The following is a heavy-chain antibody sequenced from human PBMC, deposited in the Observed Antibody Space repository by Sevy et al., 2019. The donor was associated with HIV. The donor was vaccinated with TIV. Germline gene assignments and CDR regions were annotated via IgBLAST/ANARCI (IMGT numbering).Heavy chain of an antibody. CDR3: ARAYCSGGRCYSLAY. Sequence: ASVKVSCKISGYTFTTYRITWVRQAPGQGLEWMGWISPHNGDTDYAQKLQDRITMNTDTSTITVYMELTSLRSDDTAVYYCARAYCSGGRCYSLAYWGQGTLVTVSS. D-gene: IGHD2-15*01. CDR2: ISPHNGDT. J-gene: IGHJ4*02. CDR1: GYTFTTYR. V-gene: IGHV1-18*01.